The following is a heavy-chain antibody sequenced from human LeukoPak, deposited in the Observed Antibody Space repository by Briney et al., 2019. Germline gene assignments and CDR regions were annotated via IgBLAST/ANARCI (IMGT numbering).Heavy chain of an antibody. CDR1: GFTFSSYA. Sequence: GGSLRLSCAASGFTFSSYAMSWVRQAPGKGLEWVSAISGSGGSTYYADSVKGRFTTSRDNSKNTLYLQMNSLRAEDTAVYYCSASYCSSTSCHFDYWGQGTLVTVSS. D-gene: IGHD2-2*01. CDR2: ISGSGGST. J-gene: IGHJ4*02. V-gene: IGHV3-23*01. CDR3: SASYCSSTSCHFDY.